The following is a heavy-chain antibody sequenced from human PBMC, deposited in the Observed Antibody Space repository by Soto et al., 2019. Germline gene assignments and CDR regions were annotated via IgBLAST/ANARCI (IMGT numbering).Heavy chain of an antibody. CDR3: ARGILRPNHYMDV. V-gene: IGHV4-31*03. CDR2: IYDSGSA. Sequence: QVRLQESGPGLVKPAQTLSLTCIVSGDSISRGGYFWTWISQHPGKGLEWIGYIYDSGSAFYTPSLKSRVTMSVDTSKNQFSLNLRSVTAAVTAVFYCARGILRPNHYMDVWGKGTAVAVSS. CDR1: GDSISRGGYF. D-gene: IGHD1-26*01. J-gene: IGHJ6*03.